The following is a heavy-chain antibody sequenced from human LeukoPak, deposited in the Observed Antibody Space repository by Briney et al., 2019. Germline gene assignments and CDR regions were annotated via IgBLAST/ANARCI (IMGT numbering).Heavy chain of an antibody. J-gene: IGHJ4*02. D-gene: IGHD1-26*01. CDR3: ARVKAASGSYPLALYYFDY. V-gene: IGHV3-21*01. CDR1: GFTFSSYS. Sequence: GGSLRLSCAASGFTFSSYSMNWVRQAPGKGLEWVSSISSSSSYIYYADSVKGRFTISRDNAKNSLYLQMNSLRAEDTAVYYCARVKAASGSYPLALYYFDYWGQGTLVTVSS. CDR2: ISSSSSYI.